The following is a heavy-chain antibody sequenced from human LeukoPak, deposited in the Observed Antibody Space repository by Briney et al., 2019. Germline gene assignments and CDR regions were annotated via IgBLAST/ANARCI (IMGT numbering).Heavy chain of an antibody. Sequence: GGALRLSCAASGFTSSSNWMQGGRQAPGKGLGWVSSINSDGSTTTYADSVKGRFTIPRDNAKNTLYLQMNSLRPEDTAVYYCARVGASTGAYWGQGTLVTVSS. CDR3: ARVGASTGAY. J-gene: IGHJ4*02. CDR1: GFTSSSNW. D-gene: IGHD1-26*01. V-gene: IGHV3-74*03. CDR2: INSDGSTT.